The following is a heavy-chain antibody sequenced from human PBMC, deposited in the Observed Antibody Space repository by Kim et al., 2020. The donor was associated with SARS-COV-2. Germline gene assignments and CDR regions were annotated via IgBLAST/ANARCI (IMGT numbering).Heavy chain of an antibody. V-gene: IGHV4-39*01. CDR2: IYYSGST. CDR1: GGSISSSSYY. Sequence: LETLSLTCTVSGGSISSSSYYWGWIRQPPGKGLEWIGSIYYSGSTYYNPSLKSRVTISVDTSKNQFSLKLSSVTAADTAVYYCARQFLPISGWYFDLWGRGTLVTVSS. D-gene: IGHD3-10*01. CDR3: ARQFLPISGWYFDL. J-gene: IGHJ2*01.